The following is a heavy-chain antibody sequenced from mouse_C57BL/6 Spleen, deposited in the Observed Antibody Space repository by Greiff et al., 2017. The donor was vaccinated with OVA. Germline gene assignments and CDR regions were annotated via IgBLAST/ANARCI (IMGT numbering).Heavy chain of an antibody. CDR1: GFNIKDDY. Sequence: EVQLQESGAELVRPGASVKLSCTASGFNIKDDYMHWVKQRPEQGLEWIGWIDPENGDTEYASKFQGKATITADTSSNTAYLQLSSLTSEDTAVYYCTTSATVVARFDDWGQGTTLTVSS. D-gene: IGHD1-1*01. CDR3: TTSATVVARFDD. V-gene: IGHV14-4*01. J-gene: IGHJ2*01. CDR2: IDPENGDT.